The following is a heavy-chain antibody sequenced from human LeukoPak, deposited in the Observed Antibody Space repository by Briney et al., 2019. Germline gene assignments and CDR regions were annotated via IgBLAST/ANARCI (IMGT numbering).Heavy chain of an antibody. CDR2: ISGSGGST. Sequence: GSLRVSCVAPGDTFISDAMCWVCQTLRKGLEWVSAISGSGGSTYYADSVRGRFTISRDNSKNTLYLQMNSLRAEDTAVYYCADSSGWYDWGQGTLVTVSS. CDR1: GDTFISDA. CDR3: ADSSGWYD. V-gene: IGHV3-23*01. J-gene: IGHJ4*02. D-gene: IGHD6-19*01.